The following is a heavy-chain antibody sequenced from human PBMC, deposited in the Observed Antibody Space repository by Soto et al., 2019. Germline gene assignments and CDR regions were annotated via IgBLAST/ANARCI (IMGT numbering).Heavy chain of an antibody. CDR3: ARVAVGSYYFDY. D-gene: IGHD6-13*01. Sequence: EVQLVESGGGLVQPGGSLRLSCAASGFTFSSYWMHWVRQAPGKGLVWVSRVNPDGSDTSYADSVKGRFTISSDNAKNTLYLQMNSLRAEDTAVYYCARVAVGSYYFDYWGQGTLLTVSS. CDR1: GFTFSSYW. V-gene: IGHV3-74*01. CDR2: VNPDGSDT. J-gene: IGHJ4*02.